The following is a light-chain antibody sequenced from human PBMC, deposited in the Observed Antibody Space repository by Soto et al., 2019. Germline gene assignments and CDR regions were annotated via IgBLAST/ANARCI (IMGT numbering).Light chain of an antibody. CDR1: SSDAGFYNY. Sequence: QSALTQPASVSGSPGQSITISCTGTSSDAGFYNYVSWYQQHPGKAPKLLIYEVSNRPSGVSNRFSGAKSGNTASLTISGLQPDDEADYYCTSYTSINTLVFGGGTKLTVL. J-gene: IGLJ2*01. CDR3: TSYTSINTLV. V-gene: IGLV2-14*01. CDR2: EVS.